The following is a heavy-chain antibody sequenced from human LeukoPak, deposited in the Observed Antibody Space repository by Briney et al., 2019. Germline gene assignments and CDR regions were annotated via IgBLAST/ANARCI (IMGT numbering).Heavy chain of an antibody. CDR1: GFTFSSYN. Sequence: GGSLRLSCAASGFTFSSYNMNWVRQAPGKGLEWVSYISSSSSTIYYADSVKGRFTISRDNAKNSLYLQMSSLRDEDTAVYYCAREREERWLQLVDYWGQGTLVTVSS. V-gene: IGHV3-48*02. D-gene: IGHD5-24*01. J-gene: IGHJ4*02. CDR3: AREREERWLQLVDY. CDR2: ISSSSSTI.